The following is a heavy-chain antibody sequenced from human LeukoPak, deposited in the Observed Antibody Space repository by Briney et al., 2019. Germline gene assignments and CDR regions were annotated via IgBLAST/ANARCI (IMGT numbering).Heavy chain of an antibody. D-gene: IGHD2-15*01. CDR1: GFAFSSYA. J-gene: IGHJ6*02. V-gene: IGHV3-33*07. Sequence: GRSLRLSCAASGFAFSSYAMYWGRQAPGKGLEWAAVIWYDGSNKYYADSVKGRFTISRDNSKKTLYLQMNSLRAEDTAVYYCARDSCSGGSCYYYYYGMDVWGQGTTVTVSS. CDR2: IWYDGSNK. CDR3: ARDSCSGGSCYYYYYGMDV.